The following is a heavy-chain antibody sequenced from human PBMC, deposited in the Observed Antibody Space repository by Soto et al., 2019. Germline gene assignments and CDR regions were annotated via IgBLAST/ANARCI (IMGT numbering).Heavy chain of an antibody. CDR2: IYHSGTT. D-gene: IGHD1-26*01. Sequence: QVQLRESGPGLVKPSETLSLTCTVSGDSITGYYWSWIRQPPGKTLEWIGYIYHSGTTTYNPSLKSLVSITVYASKNQFALRLTSVIAADTAVYYCARDMPYAAGSLAGCDYWGQGILVTVSS. CDR1: GDSITGYY. V-gene: IGHV4-59*01. CDR3: ARDMPYAAGSLAGCDY. J-gene: IGHJ4*02.